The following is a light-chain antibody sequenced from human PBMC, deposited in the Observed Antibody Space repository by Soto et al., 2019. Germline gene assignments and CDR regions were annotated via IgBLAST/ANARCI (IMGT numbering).Light chain of an antibody. Sequence: EIVLTQSPATLSASPGERATLSCRASQSVSSNLAWYQQKPGQAPRPLIYGASTRATCIPARFSGSGSGTEFTLTSSIVQAEDFAVYCCQQCNNWPLFGPGTKVDIK. CDR3: QQCNNWPL. J-gene: IGKJ3*01. V-gene: IGKV3D-15*01. CDR2: GAS. CDR1: QSVSSN.